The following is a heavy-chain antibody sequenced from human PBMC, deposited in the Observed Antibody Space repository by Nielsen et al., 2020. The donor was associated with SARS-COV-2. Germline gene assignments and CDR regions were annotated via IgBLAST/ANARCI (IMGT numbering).Heavy chain of an antibody. Sequence: GGSLRLSCAASGFTFSSYGMHWVRQAPGKGLEWVSGISWNSGSIGYADSVKGRFTISRDNAKNSLYLQMNSLRAEDTALYYCAKDTHPDYYDSSGYYYAFQHWGQGTLVTVSS. V-gene: IGHV3-9*01. CDR2: ISWNSGSI. D-gene: IGHD3-22*01. CDR1: GFTFSSYG. J-gene: IGHJ1*01. CDR3: AKDTHPDYYDSSGYYYAFQH.